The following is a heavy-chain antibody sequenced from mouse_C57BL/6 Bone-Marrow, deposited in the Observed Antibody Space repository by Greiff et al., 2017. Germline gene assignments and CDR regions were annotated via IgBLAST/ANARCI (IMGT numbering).Heavy chain of an antibody. V-gene: IGHV1-64*01. D-gene: IGHD2-2*01. CDR1: GYTFTSYW. Sequence: QVQLQQPGAELVKPGASVKLSCKASGYTFTSYWMHWVKQRPGQGLEWIGMIHPNSGSTNYNEKFKSKATLTVDKSSSTAYMQLSSLTSKDSAVYYCAKRARWLRGFAYWGQGTLVTVSA. CDR2: IHPNSGST. CDR3: AKRARWLRGFAY. J-gene: IGHJ3*01.